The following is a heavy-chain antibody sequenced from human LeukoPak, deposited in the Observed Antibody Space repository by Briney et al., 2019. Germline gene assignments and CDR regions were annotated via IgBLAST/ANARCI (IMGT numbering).Heavy chain of an antibody. CDR3: ALTGSGTGDFDY. J-gene: IGHJ4*02. Sequence: SETLSLTCTVSGGSISSSNYYWGWIRQPPGKGLEWIGSIYYSGSTFYNPSLKSRVTISVDTSKNQLSLKLSSVTAADTAVYYCALTGSGTGDFDYWGQGTLVTVSS. V-gene: IGHV4-39*01. D-gene: IGHD3-10*01. CDR1: GGSISSSNYY. CDR2: IYYSGST.